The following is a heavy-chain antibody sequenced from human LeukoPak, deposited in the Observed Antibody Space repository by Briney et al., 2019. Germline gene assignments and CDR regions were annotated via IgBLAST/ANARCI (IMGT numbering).Heavy chain of an antibody. CDR1: GFTFSSYA. CDR2: ISGSGGST. J-gene: IGHJ5*02. Sequence: GGSLRLSCAASGFTFSSYAMSWVRQAPGKGLEWVSAISGSGGSTYYADSVKGRFTISRDNSKNTVYLQTNSLRADDTAVYYCAKLPRTTIFGDNWFDPWGQGTLVTVSS. CDR3: AKLPRTTIFGDNWFDP. D-gene: IGHD3-3*01. V-gene: IGHV3-23*01.